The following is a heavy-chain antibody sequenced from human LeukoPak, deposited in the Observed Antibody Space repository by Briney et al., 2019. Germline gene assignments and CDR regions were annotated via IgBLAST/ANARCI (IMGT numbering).Heavy chain of an antibody. V-gene: IGHV3-30*03. CDR3: ATTYSSSFDY. CDR1: GFTFSSYG. CDR2: ISYDGSNK. J-gene: IGHJ4*02. Sequence: GRSLRLSCAASGFTFSSYGMHWVRQAPGKGLEWVAVISYDGSNKYYADSVKGRFTISRDNSKNTLYLQMNSLGAEDTAVYYCATTYSSSFDYWGQGTLVTVSS. D-gene: IGHD6-13*01.